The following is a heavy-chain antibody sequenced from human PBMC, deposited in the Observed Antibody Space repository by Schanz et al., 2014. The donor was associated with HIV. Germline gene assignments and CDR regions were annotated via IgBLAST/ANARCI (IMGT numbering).Heavy chain of an antibody. D-gene: IGHD5-18*01. CDR3: AKALNVSSVHTTLVPPPVGYGMDV. Sequence: EVQLVESGGGLVQPGRSLRLSCAASGFIFDDYAMHWVRQAPGKGLEWVSGISWNSGNIGYADSVKGRFTISRDNAKNSLTLQMNSLSAQDTALYYCAKALNVSSVHTTLVPPPVGYGMDVWGQGTTVTVSS. V-gene: IGHV3-9*01. J-gene: IGHJ6*02. CDR1: GFIFDDYA. CDR2: ISWNSGNI.